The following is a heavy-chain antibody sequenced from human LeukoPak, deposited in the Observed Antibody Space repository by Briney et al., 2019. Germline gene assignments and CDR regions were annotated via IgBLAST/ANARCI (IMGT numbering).Heavy chain of an antibody. CDR3: ARVGVGLWFGDRYFDY. J-gene: IGHJ4*02. D-gene: IGHD3-10*01. Sequence: PSQTLSLTCTVSGGSISSGDYYWSWIRQPPGKGLEWIGYIYYSGSTNYNPSLKSRVTISVDTSKNQFSLKLSSVTAADTAVYYCARVGVGLWFGDRYFDYWGQGTLVTVSS. CDR1: GGSISSGDYY. V-gene: IGHV4-61*08. CDR2: IYYSGST.